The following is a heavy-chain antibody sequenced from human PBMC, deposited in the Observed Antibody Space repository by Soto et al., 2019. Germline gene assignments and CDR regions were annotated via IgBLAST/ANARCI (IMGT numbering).Heavy chain of an antibody. J-gene: IGHJ4*02. CDR2: ISSGRPDI. D-gene: IGHD6-19*01. CDR1: GFSFDTYN. V-gene: IGHV3-21*02. CDR3: ARDHLAIVAGDFYL. Sequence: EDQLVESGGGLVKPGGSLRLSCAASGFSFDTYNMNWVRQAPGKGLEWVSSISSGRPDIFYADSVRGRFTISRDDAKKSLFLQMNSLRADNPAVYYWARDHLAIVAGDFYLWGEGTLGSVSS.